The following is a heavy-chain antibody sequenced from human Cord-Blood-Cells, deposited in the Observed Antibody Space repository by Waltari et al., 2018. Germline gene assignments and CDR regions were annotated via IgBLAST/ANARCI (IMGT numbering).Heavy chain of an antibody. CDR2: IYHSGST. CDR1: GGSIRSHNW. J-gene: IGHJ4*02. D-gene: IGHD3-10*01. V-gene: IGHV4-4*02. CDR3: ARGFRAEAPENSYYFDY. Sequence: QVQLQESGPGLVKPSGTLSLTCPVSGGSIRSHNWWSWVRQPPGKGLEWIGEIYHSGSTNYNPSLKSRVTISVDKSKNQFSLKLSSVTATDTAVYYCARGFRAEAPENSYYFDYWGQGTLVTVSS.